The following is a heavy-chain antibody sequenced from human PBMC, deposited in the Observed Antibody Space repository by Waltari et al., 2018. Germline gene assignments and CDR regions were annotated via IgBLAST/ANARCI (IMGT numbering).Heavy chain of an antibody. Sequence: QVQLVQSGAEVKNPGASVKVSCKASGYTFTAYYIHWVRQAPGQGLEWMGWISPNSGDTKFAQRFHGRVTMTRDTSISTAYMELSRLTSGDTAVYYCARGSRYCTSTTCPSSAFDVWGQGTTVTVSS. CDR1: GYTFTAYY. D-gene: IGHD2-2*01. V-gene: IGHV1-2*02. CDR3: ARGSRYCTSTTCPSSAFDV. CDR2: ISPNSGDT. J-gene: IGHJ6*02.